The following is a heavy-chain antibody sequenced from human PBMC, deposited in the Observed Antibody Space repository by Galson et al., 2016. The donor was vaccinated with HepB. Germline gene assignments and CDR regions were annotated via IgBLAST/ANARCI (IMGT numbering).Heavy chain of an antibody. J-gene: IGHJ4*02. CDR2: IIPILRTA. V-gene: IGHV1-69*13. Sequence: SVKVSCKASGGTFNTSGISWVRQAPGQGLEWMGGIIPILRTANYAQSFRGRVTITADESTRTAYLERSSLMSDDTAGDYCARDTPMAPLGQGGLGTLVTVSS. CDR1: GGTFNTSG. D-gene: IGHD5-18*01. CDR3: ARDTPMAPLGQ.